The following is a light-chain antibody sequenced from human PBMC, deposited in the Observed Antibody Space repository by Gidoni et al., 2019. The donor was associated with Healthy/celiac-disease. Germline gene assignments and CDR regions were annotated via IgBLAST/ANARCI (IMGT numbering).Light chain of an antibody. CDR2: CAS. CDR3: QQYGSSPLLT. CDR1: QSVSSSY. V-gene: IGKV3-20*01. J-gene: IGKJ4*01. Sequence: EIVLTQSPGTLSLSPGERATLSCRASQSVSSSYLAWYQQKPGQAPRHLIYCASSRATGIPDRCSGSGSGTDFTLTISRLEPEDFAVYYCQQYGSSPLLTFGGGTKVEIK.